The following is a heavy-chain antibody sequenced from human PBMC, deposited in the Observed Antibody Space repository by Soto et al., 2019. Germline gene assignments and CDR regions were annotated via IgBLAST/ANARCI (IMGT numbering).Heavy chain of an antibody. CDR2: IYYSGST. D-gene: IGHD2-15*01. CDR3: AREGGGYCSGGSCQVDY. CDR1: GDSISSGGYY. J-gene: IGHJ4*02. V-gene: IGHV4-31*03. Sequence: PSETLSLTCTVSGDSISSGGYYGSWIRQHPGKSQEWIGYIYYSGSTYYNPSLKSRVIILVDTSMNQFSLKLSSVTAADTAVYYCAREGGGYCSGGSCQVDYWGQGTLVTVS.